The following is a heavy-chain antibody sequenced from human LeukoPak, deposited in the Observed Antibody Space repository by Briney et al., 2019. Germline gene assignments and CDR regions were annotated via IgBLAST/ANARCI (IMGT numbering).Heavy chain of an antibody. Sequence: SETLSLTCAVYGGSFSGYYWSWIRQPPGRGLEWIGQINHGGSTKTNPSLKSRVIISVDTSKHQISLKLSSVTAADTAVYYCARDYKQYYYDSSGYPEYFQHWGQGTLVAVSS. CDR3: ARDYKQYYYDSSGYPEYFQH. D-gene: IGHD3-22*01. J-gene: IGHJ1*01. CDR2: INHGGST. V-gene: IGHV4-34*01. CDR1: GGSFSGYY.